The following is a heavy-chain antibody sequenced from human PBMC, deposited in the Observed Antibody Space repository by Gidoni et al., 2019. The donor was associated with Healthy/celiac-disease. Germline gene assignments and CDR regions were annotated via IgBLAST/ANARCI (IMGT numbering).Heavy chain of an antibody. CDR1: GFTVSSNY. V-gene: IGHV3-53*02. D-gene: IGHD3-10*01. CDR3: ARGPGRYGSGSYYYGMDV. J-gene: IGHJ6*02. Sequence: EVQLVETGGGLIQPGGSLRLSCSASGFTVSSNYMSWVRQAPGKGLEWVSVIYSGGSTYYADSVKGRFTISRDNSKNTLYLQMNSLRAEDTAVYYCARGPGRYGSGSYYYGMDVWGQGTTVTVSS. CDR2: IYSGGST.